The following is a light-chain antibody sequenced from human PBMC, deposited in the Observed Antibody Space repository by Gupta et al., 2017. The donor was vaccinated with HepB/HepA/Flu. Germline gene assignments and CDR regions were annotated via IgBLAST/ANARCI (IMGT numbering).Light chain of an antibody. V-gene: IGLV10-54*01. CDR3: SSWDNSLSVWV. J-gene: IGLJ3*02. CDR1: TNNVGDQG. Sequence: QAGLTQPPSVSKGLRQTATPTCTGNTNNVGDQGAAWLQHHQGHPPKLLSVSDNNRPSGISERFSSSRSGNTASLTITGLQPEDEADYYCSSWDNSLSVWVFGGGTMLTVL. CDR2: SDN.